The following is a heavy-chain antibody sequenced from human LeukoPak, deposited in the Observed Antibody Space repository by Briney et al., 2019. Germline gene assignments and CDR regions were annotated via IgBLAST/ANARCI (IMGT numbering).Heavy chain of an antibody. CDR1: GYSISSGYY. Sequence: PSETLSLTCAVSGYSISSGYYWGWIRQPPGKGLERIANIYHSGTTYYNPSLKSRVTISVDTSKNQFSLRLSSVTATDTAVYYCARTDWLSTYFDYWGQGTLVTVSS. J-gene: IGHJ4*02. CDR3: ARTDWLSTYFDY. CDR2: IYHSGTT. V-gene: IGHV4-38-2*01. D-gene: IGHD3-9*01.